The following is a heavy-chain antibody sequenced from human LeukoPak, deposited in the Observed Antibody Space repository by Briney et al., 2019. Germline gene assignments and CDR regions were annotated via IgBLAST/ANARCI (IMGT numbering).Heavy chain of an antibody. Sequence: PGRSLRLSCAASGFTFSSYAMHWVRQAPGKGLEWVAVISYDGSNKYYADSVKGRFTISRDNAKNSLYLQMNSLRAEDTALYHCARIRAGAGVGNWFDPWGQGTLVTVSS. J-gene: IGHJ5*02. D-gene: IGHD6-19*01. V-gene: IGHV3-30-3*01. CDR1: GFTFSSYA. CDR3: ARIRAGAGVGNWFDP. CDR2: ISYDGSNK.